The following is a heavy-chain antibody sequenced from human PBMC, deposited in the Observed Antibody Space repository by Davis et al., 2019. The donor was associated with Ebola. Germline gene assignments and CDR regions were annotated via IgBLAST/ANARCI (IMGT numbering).Heavy chain of an antibody. CDR3: AFSIAAAGNYYYYYGMDV. CDR1: TFTFSTYS. Sequence: GESLKISCEVSTFTFSTYSMNWVRQAPGKGLEWVSSISSSSSYIYYADSVKGRFTISRDNAKNSLYLQMNSLRAEDTAVYYCAFSIAAAGNYYYYYGMDVWGQGTTVTVSS. V-gene: IGHV3-21*01. D-gene: IGHD6-13*01. CDR2: ISSSSSYI. J-gene: IGHJ6*02.